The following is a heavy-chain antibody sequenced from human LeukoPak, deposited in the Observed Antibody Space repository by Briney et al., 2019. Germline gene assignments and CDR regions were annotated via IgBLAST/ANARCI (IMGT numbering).Heavy chain of an antibody. CDR2: IKSKTDGGTT. CDR3: TTRRYSSGWYYFDY. Sequence: GGSLRLSCAASGFTFSNAWMSWVRQAPGKGLEWVGRIKSKTDGGTTDYAAPVKGRFTISRDDSKNTLYLQMNSLKTEDTAVYYCTTRRYSSGWYYFDYWGQGTLVTVSS. V-gene: IGHV3-15*01. D-gene: IGHD6-19*01. CDR1: GFTFSNAW. J-gene: IGHJ4*02.